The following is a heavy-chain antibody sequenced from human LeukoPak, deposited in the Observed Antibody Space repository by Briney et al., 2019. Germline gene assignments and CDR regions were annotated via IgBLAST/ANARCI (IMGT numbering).Heavy chain of an antibody. CDR1: GFTFSSYA. D-gene: IGHD5-18*01. CDR3: ARAPFPSNPGYSCGCLRY. Sequence: GRSLRLSCAASGFTFSSYAMHWVRQAPGKGLEWVAVTSYDGSNKYYADSVKGRFTISRDNSKNTLYLQMNSLRAEDTAVYYCARAPFPSNPGYSCGCLRYWGQGTLVTVS. V-gene: IGHV3-30*04. J-gene: IGHJ4*02. CDR2: TSYDGSNK.